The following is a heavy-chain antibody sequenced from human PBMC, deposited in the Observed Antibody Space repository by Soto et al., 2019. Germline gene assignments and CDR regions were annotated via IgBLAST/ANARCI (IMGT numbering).Heavy chain of an antibody. CDR3: ARHPSDFWFDP. J-gene: IGHJ5*02. CDR1: GGSISSSSYF. D-gene: IGHD2-21*02. CDR2: IYYSGST. V-gene: IGHV4-39*01. Sequence: SETLSLTCSVSGGSISSSSYFWGWIRQPPGKGLEWIGSIYYSGSTYYNQSLKSRVTVSVDTSKNQFSLKLSSVTAADTAVYYCARHPSDFWFDPWGQGTLVTVSS.